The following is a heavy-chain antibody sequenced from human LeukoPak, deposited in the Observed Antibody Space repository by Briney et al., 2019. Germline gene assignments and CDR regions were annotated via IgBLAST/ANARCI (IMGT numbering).Heavy chain of an antibody. CDR3: ARGLDSVTWGPFYI. D-gene: IGHD2-2*03. CDR2: INTGGGT. Sequence: GGSLRLSCAAFGFTVSSNYMSWVRQAPGKGLEWVSPINTGGGTSSADSVKGRFTISRDNSESTLYLQMSSLRAEDTAVYYCARGLDSVTWGPFYIWGQGTVVTVSS. J-gene: IGHJ3*02. V-gene: IGHV3-53*01. CDR1: GFTVSSNY.